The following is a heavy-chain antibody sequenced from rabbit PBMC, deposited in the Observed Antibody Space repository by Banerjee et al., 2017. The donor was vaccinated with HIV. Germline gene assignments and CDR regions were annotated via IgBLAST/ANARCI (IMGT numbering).Heavy chain of an antibody. D-gene: IGHD6-1*01. CDR2: IYAGSGTT. V-gene: IGHV1S45*01. Sequence: QEQLEESGGDLVKPEGSLTLTCKASGFSFSSNYWISWVRQAPGKGLEWIGCIYAGSGTTYYASWAKGRFTISKTSSTTVTLQMTSLTAADTATYFCDRAYNDYRYDLWGPGTLVTVS. CDR3: DRAYNDYRYDL. CDR1: GFSFSSNYW. J-gene: IGHJ4*01.